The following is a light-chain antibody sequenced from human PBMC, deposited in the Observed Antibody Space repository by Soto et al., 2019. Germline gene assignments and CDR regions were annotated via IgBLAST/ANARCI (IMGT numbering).Light chain of an antibody. CDR3: QQYGNSPPGT. CDR2: GAS. Sequence: ETVLTQSPGTLYFSPGERATLSCRASQSVGNSHVAWYQQRRGLPPRLLIYGASNRATGIPDRFSGSGSGADFTLTISRLGPEDFAVYFCQQYGNSPPGTFGQGTRL. J-gene: IGKJ5*01. CDR1: QSVGNSH. V-gene: IGKV3-20*01.